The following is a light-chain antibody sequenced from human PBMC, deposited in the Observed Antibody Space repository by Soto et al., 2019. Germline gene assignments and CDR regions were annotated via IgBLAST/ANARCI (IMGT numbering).Light chain of an antibody. CDR1: QGISNY. V-gene: IGKV1-27*01. CDR2: AAS. J-gene: IGKJ2*01. Sequence: DIQMTQSPSSLSASVGDRVTITCRASQGISNYLAWYQHKPGKVPKLLIYAASTLQSGVPSRFSGSGSGTEFTVTISSLQPEDDATYYSQKYNSAPHTFGQGTKLEIK. CDR3: QKYNSAPHT.